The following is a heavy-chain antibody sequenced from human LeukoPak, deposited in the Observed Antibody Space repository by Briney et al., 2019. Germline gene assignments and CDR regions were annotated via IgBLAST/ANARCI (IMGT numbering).Heavy chain of an antibody. J-gene: IGHJ4*02. Sequence: ASVKVSCKASGYTFTSYGIGWVRQAPGQGLEWMGWISAYNGNTNYAQKLQGRVTMTTDTSTSTAYMELRSLRSDDTAVYYCARSRGSSWYTYYFDYWGQGTLITVSS. CDR3: ARSRGSSWYTYYFDY. CDR1: GYTFTSYG. V-gene: IGHV1-18*01. CDR2: ISAYNGNT. D-gene: IGHD6-13*01.